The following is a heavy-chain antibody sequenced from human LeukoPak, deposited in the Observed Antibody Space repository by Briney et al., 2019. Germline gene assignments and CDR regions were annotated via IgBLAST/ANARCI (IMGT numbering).Heavy chain of an antibody. V-gene: IGHV2-70*04. CDR2: IDWEDDK. D-gene: IGHD3-10*01. CDR1: GFSLSTSGMR. J-gene: IGHJ4*02. Sequence: ESGPTLVNPTQTLTPTCTFSGFSLSTSGMRVSWIRQPPGKPLEWLARIDWEDDKFYSTSLKTRLTISKDTSKNQVVLTMTNMDPVDTATYYCARSMVRGNYFDYWGQGTLVTVSS. CDR3: ARSMVRGNYFDY.